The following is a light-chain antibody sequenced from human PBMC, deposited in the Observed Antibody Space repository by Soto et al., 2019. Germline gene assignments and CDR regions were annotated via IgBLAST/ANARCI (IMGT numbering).Light chain of an antibody. CDR1: QSVSSY. Sequence: EIVLTQSPATLSLSPGERATLSCRASQSVSSYLAWYQQKPGQAPRLLIYDASNRATGIPARFSGSGSGTDFTLTISSLEPEDFAVDNSQKRSNWPLTFGGGTKVEIK. CDR3: QKRSNWPLT. V-gene: IGKV3-11*01. CDR2: DAS. J-gene: IGKJ4*01.